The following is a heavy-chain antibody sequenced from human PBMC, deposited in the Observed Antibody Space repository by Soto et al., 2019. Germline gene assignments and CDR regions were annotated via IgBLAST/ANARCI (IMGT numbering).Heavy chain of an antibody. Sequence: SETLSLTCTVSGGSISSYYWSWIRQPPGKGLEWIGYIYYSGSTNYNPSLKSRVTISVDTSKNQFSLKLSSVTAADTAVYYCARANYDLWSGYNNWFDPWGQGTLVTVSS. CDR2: IYYSGST. J-gene: IGHJ5*02. CDR3: ARANYDLWSGYNNWFDP. V-gene: IGHV4-59*01. CDR1: GGSISSYY. D-gene: IGHD3-3*01.